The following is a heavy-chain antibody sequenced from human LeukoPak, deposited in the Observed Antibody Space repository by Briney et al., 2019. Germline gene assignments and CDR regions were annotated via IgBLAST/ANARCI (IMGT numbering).Heavy chain of an antibody. Sequence: GGSLRLSCAASGFTFSSYWMSWVRKAPGKGLEWVANINQDGSEKYYVDSVKGRFTISRDNTKNSLYLQMNSLRAEDAAVYYCARDGRGGYLDVWGKGTTVTVSS. D-gene: IGHD1-14*01. CDR1: GFTFSSYW. V-gene: IGHV3-7*01. CDR2: INQDGSEK. J-gene: IGHJ6*03. CDR3: ARDGRGGYLDV.